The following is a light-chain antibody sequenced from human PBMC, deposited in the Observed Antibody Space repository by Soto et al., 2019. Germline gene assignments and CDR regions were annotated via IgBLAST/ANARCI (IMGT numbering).Light chain of an antibody. Sequence: IQLTQSPSSLSASVGDRVTITCRSSQNISRFLNWYQQKQGRAPNLLIYGVSTLQVGVPSRFSGSGFGTDFSLTISSLQPADFGTYFCQQSYNSPLTFGQGTKVDI. CDR3: QQSYNSPLT. CDR2: GVS. CDR1: QNISRF. J-gene: IGKJ1*01. V-gene: IGKV1-39*01.